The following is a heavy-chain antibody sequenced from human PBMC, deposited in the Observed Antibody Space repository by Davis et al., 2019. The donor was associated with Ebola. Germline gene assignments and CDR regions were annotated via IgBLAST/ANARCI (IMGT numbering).Heavy chain of an antibody. J-gene: IGHJ4*02. V-gene: IGHV3-23*01. D-gene: IGHD1-1*01. CDR2: INGGGFST. CDR1: GFTFSTYT. CDR3: ARAQFPTTSDH. Sequence: GGSLRLSCAASGFTFSTYTMTWVRQAPGKGLEWVSAINGGGFSTYYADSVQGRFTISRDQSRNTLYLQMNSLRSDDTAVYYCARAQFPTTSDHWGQGTLVTVSS.